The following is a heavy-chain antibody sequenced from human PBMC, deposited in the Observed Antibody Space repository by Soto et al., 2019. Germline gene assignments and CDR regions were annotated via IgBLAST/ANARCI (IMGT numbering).Heavy chain of an antibody. D-gene: IGHD6-19*01. CDR1: GGSISASTYY. CDR3: ARGGVSGWPYYFDY. Sequence: PSETLSLTCTVAGGSISASTYYWSWIRQPPGKGLEWIGYIYYSGSTNYNPSLKSRVTISVDTSKNQFSLKLSSVTAADTAVYYCARGGVSGWPYYFDYWGQGTLVTVSS. V-gene: IGHV4-61*05. J-gene: IGHJ4*02. CDR2: IYYSGST.